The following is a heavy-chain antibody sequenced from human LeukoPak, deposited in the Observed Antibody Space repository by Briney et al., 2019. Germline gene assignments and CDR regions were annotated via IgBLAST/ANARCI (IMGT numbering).Heavy chain of an antibody. V-gene: IGHV5-51*01. Sequence: GESLKISCKGSGYSFNTYWIAWVRQMPGKGLEWMGVIYPGDSDTRYSPSFQGQVTISTDKSITTAYLQWSSLKASDTAMYYCARPPAGEEGYFDYWGQGTLVTVSS. J-gene: IGHJ4*02. CDR3: ARPPAGEEGYFDY. CDR1: GYSFNTYW. CDR2: IYPGDSDT. D-gene: IGHD2-2*01.